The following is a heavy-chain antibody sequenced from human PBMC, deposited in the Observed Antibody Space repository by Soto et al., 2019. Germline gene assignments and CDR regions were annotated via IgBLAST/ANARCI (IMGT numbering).Heavy chain of an antibody. Sequence: SESLSLTCTVSGGSICNFYWSWIRQSPGRGLEWIGYGYMYYSGSTYYNPSLESRVTISVDTSKNQISLRLTSVTADDTALYYCARGSLSTETANALDVWGPGTMVTVSS. CDR1: GGSICNFY. J-gene: IGHJ3*01. CDR3: ARGSLSTETANALDV. D-gene: IGHD2-21*02. CDR2: MYYSGST. V-gene: IGHV4-59*01.